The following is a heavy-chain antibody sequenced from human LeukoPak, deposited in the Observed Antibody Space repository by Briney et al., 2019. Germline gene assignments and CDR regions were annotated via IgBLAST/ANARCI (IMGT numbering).Heavy chain of an antibody. CDR1: GFTFSSYA. J-gene: IGHJ4*02. V-gene: IGHV3-9*01. CDR3: AKGGGWYDY. CDR2: ISWNSGSI. D-gene: IGHD6-19*01. Sequence: GGSLRLSCAASGFTFSSYAMSWVRQAPGKGLEWVSGISWNSGSIGYADSVKGRFTISRDNAKNSLYLQMNSLRAEDTALYYCAKGGGWYDYWGQGTLVTVSS.